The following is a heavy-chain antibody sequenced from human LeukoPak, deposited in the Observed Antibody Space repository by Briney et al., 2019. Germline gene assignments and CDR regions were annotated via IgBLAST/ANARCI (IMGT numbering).Heavy chain of an antibody. CDR2: INWNGGST. CDR3: ARVKQLAYMDV. CDR1: GFTFSNYE. V-gene: IGHV3-20*04. J-gene: IGHJ6*03. D-gene: IGHD6-19*01. Sequence: GGSLRLSCAASGFTFSNYEMNWVRQAPGKGLEWVSGINWNGGSTGYADSVKGRFTISRDNAKNSLYLQMNSLRAEDTALYYCARVKQLAYMDVWGKGTTVTVSS.